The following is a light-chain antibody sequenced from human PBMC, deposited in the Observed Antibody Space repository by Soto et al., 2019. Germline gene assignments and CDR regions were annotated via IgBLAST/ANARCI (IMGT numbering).Light chain of an antibody. J-gene: IGKJ3*01. CDR2: AAS. CDR3: QQSYRIPFT. Sequence: DIQMTQSPSSLSASVGDRVTLTCRASQSISGYLNWYQQKPGGAPKLLIYAASSLPSGVPSRFSGRGSAADFTLTSSSLQLEDFATYYCQQSYRIPFTFGPGTTLDIK. V-gene: IGKV1-39*01. CDR1: QSISGY.